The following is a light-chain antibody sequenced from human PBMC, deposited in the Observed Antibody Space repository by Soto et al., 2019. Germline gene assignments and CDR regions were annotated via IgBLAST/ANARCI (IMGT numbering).Light chain of an antibody. CDR1: QSVSSY. CDR3: QQYNNWPRT. CDR2: DAS. J-gene: IGKJ1*01. Sequence: EIVLTQSPATLSLSPGARAPLSCRARQSVSSYLAWYQQKPGQAPRLLIYDASTRATGIPGRFSGSGSGTEFTLTISSLQSEDFAIYYCQQYNNWPRTFGQGTKVDIK. V-gene: IGKV3-15*01.